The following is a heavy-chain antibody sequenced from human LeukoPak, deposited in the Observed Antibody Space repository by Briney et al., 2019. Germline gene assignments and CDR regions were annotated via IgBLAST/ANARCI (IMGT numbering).Heavy chain of an antibody. V-gene: IGHV3-48*01. CDR1: GFTFSSYS. J-gene: IGHJ4*02. D-gene: IGHD3-22*01. CDR3: ARESYDSSGYYYGY. Sequence: GGSLRLSCAASGFTFSSYSMNWVRQAPGKGLEWVSYISSSSSTIYYADSVKGRFTISRDNAKNSLYLQMNSLRAEDTAVYYCARESYDSSGYYYGYWGQGTQVTVSS. CDR2: ISSSSSTI.